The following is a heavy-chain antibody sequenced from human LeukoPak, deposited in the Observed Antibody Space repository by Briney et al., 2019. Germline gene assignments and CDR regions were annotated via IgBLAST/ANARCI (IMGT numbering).Heavy chain of an antibody. CDR1: GYSISSGYY. V-gene: IGHV4-38-2*01. CDR2: IYHSGST. D-gene: IGHD2-2*01. J-gene: IGHJ4*02. CDR3: ARHGIECSSTTCYWATVRY. Sequence: PSETLSLTCAVSGYSISSGYYWGWSRQPPGKGLEWIGSIYHSGSTYYNPSLKSRVTISVDTSKNQFSLKLSSVTAVDTAVYYCARHGIECSSTTCYWATVRYWGQGTLVTVSS.